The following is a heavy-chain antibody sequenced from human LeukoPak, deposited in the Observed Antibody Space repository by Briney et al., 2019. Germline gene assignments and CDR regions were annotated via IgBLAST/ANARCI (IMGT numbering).Heavy chain of an antibody. CDR2: IRYDGSNK. D-gene: IGHD1-26*01. J-gene: IGHJ3*02. CDR1: GFTFSSYG. V-gene: IGHV3-30*02. Sequence: GGSLRLSCAASGFTFSSYGMHWVRQAPGKGLEWVAFIRYDGSNKYYADSVKGRFTISRDNSKNTLYLQMNSLRAEDTAVYYCAKDLRRSGSPIGAFDIWGQGTMVTVSS. CDR3: AKDLRRSGSPIGAFDI.